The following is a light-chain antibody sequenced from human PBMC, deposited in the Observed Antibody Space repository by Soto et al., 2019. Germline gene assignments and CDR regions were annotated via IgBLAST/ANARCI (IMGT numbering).Light chain of an antibody. CDR2: EIT. CDR1: SSDVGSYNL. Sequence: QSALTQPASVSGSPGQSITISCTGTSSDVGSYNLVSWYRQLPGKAPKLMIYEITKRPSGVSNRFSGSKSGNTASLTISGLQAEDEADYYCCSYAGSSTVVFGGGTKLTVL. V-gene: IGLV2-23*02. J-gene: IGLJ3*02. CDR3: CSYAGSSTVV.